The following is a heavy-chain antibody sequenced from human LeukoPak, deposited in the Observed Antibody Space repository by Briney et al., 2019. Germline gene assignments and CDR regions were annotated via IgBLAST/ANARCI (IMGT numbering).Heavy chain of an antibody. Sequence: GGSLRLSCAASGFTFSTYAMNWVRQAPGKGLEWVSVISVSGSSTYYADSVKGRFTISRDNSKNTLYLQMNSLRAEDTAVYYCAKDPRRVAAAGMGAGGYWGQGTLVTVSS. CDR1: GFTFSTYA. CDR2: ISVSGSST. CDR3: AKDPRRVAAAGMGAGGY. D-gene: IGHD6-13*01. V-gene: IGHV3-23*01. J-gene: IGHJ4*02.